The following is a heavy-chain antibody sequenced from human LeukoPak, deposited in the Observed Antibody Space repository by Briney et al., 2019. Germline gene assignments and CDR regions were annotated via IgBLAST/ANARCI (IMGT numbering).Heavy chain of an antibody. Sequence: SVKVSCKASGGTFSSYAISWVRQAPGQGLEWMGRIIPILGIANYAQEFQGRVTITADKSTSTAYMELSSLRSEDTAVYYCASEITMVRGVIIDDYWGQGTLVTVSS. D-gene: IGHD3-10*01. V-gene: IGHV1-69*04. CDR1: GGTFSSYA. J-gene: IGHJ4*02. CDR2: IIPILGIA. CDR3: ASEITMVRGVIIDDY.